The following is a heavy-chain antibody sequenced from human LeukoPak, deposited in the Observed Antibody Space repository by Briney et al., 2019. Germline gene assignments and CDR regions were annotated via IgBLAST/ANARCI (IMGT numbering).Heavy chain of an antibody. CDR2: IYYSGST. D-gene: IGHD6-19*01. J-gene: IGHJ6*02. Sequence: PSETLSLTCTVSGGSISSSSYYWGWIRQPPGKGLEWIGSIYYSGSTYYNPSLKSRVTISVDTSKNQFSLKLSSVTAADTAVYYCVIGGSGWYGVGYYYGMDVWGQGTTVTVSS. CDR3: VIGGSGWYGVGYYYGMDV. V-gene: IGHV4-39*01. CDR1: GGSISSSSYY.